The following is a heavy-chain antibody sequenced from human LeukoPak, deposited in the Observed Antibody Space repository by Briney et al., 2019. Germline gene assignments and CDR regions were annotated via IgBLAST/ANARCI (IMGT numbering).Heavy chain of an antibody. CDR2: ILYDGNNK. CDR1: GFTFSTYA. V-gene: IGHV3-30-3*01. D-gene: IGHD6-6*01. Sequence: GGSLRLSCVASGFTFSTYAMHWVRQAPGKGLEWVAVILYDGNNKYYADSVKGRFTISRDNAQNSMYLQMNSLRAEDTAVYYCGRVGGRSKAAKGDAFDIWGQGTMVVVSS. CDR3: GRVGGRSKAAKGDAFDI. J-gene: IGHJ3*02.